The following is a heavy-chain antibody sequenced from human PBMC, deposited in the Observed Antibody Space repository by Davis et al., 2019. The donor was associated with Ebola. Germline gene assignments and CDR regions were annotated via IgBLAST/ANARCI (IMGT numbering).Heavy chain of an antibody. D-gene: IGHD2-15*01. CDR1: GYTFTRYG. CDR3: ARARRYCSGGSCYYYYGMDV. Sequence: ASVKVSCKASGYTFTRYGISWVRQAPGQGLEWMGWISAYNGNTNYAQKLQGRVTMTTDTSTSTAYMELRSLRSDDTAVYYCARARRYCSGGSCYYYYGMDVWGQGTTVTVSS. J-gene: IGHJ6*02. CDR2: ISAYNGNT. V-gene: IGHV1-18*01.